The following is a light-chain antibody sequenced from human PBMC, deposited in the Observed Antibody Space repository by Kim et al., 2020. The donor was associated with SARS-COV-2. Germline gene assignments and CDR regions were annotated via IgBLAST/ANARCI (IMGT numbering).Light chain of an antibody. J-gene: IGLJ2*01. V-gene: IGLV3-1*01. CDR1: KLGDKY. CDR3: QAWDSSFVV. CDR2: QDS. Sequence: SYELTQPPSVSVSPGQTASITCSGDKLGDKYASWYQQKPGQSPVLVIYQDSKRPSGIPERFSGSNSGNTATLTISGTQAMDEADYYCQAWDSSFVVFGGGTQLTVL.